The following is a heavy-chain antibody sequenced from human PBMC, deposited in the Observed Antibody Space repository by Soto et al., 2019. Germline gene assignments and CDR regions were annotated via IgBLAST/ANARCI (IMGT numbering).Heavy chain of an antibody. CDR1: GFTFSSYA. J-gene: IGHJ3*02. Sequence: EVQLLESGGGLVQPGGSLRLSCAASGFTFSSYAMSWVRQAPGKGLEWVSAISGSGGSTYYADSVKGRFTISRDNSKDTLYVQRNRLRAEDTAVYYGARFLDWLLKRDAFDIRGQGTMVTVSS. V-gene: IGHV3-23*01. CDR2: ISGSGGST. D-gene: IGHD3-3*01. CDR3: ARFLDWLLKRDAFDI.